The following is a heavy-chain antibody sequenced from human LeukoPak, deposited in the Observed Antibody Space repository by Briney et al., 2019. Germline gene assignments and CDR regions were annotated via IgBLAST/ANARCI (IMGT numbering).Heavy chain of an antibody. CDR2: IWYDGSKK. D-gene: IGHD6-6*01. V-gene: IGHV3-33*06. Sequence: GGSLRLSCAAYGFTFSSYGMHWVRQAPGKGLEWVAVIWYDGSKKYYVYSVKGRFTISRDNSKNTLYLQMNSLRAEDTAVYYCAKVSDSSSYFDYWGQGTLVTVSS. CDR3: AKVSDSSSYFDY. CDR1: GFTFSSYG. J-gene: IGHJ4*02.